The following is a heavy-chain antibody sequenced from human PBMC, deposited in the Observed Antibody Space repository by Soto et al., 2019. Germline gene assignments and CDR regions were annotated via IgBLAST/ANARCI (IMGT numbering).Heavy chain of an antibody. V-gene: IGHV1-69*13. CDR1: GGTFSSYA. J-gene: IGHJ5*02. Sequence: VASVKVSCKASGGTFSSYAISWVRQAPGQGLEWMGGIIPIFGTANYAQKFQGRVTITADESTSTAYMELSSLRSEDTAVYYCARSPPNSSSLLGNWFDPWGQGTLVTFSS. CDR2: IIPIFGTA. D-gene: IGHD6-13*01. CDR3: ARSPPNSSSLLGNWFDP.